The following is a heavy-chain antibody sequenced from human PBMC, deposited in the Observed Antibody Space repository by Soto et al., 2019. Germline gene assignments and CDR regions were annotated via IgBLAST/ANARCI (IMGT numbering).Heavy chain of an antibody. CDR2: IWYDGSNK. Sequence: QVQLVESGGGVVQPGRSLRLSCAASGFTFSSYGMHWVRQAPGKGLEWVAVIWYDGSNKYYADSVKGRFTISRDNSKNTLYLEMNSLRAEDKAVYCCSKAVVSQVVVDYWGQGTLVTVSS. CDR3: SKAVVSQVVVDY. J-gene: IGHJ4*02. CDR1: GFTFSSYG. D-gene: IGHD3-22*01. V-gene: IGHV3-33*06.